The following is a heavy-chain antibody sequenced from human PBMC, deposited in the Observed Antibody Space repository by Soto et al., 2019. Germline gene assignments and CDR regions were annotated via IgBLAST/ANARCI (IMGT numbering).Heavy chain of an antibody. CDR1: GYTFTSYD. CDR3: DRGINYYASGDDAFDI. J-gene: IGHJ3*02. Sequence: QVQLVQSGAEVKKPGASVKVSCKASGYTFTSYDINWVRQATGQGLEWMGWMNPNSGNTGYAQKFQGRVTMTRNTSISTAYMELSSLRSEDTAVYYCDRGINYYASGDDAFDIWGQGTMVTVSS. D-gene: IGHD3-10*01. V-gene: IGHV1-8*01. CDR2: MNPNSGNT.